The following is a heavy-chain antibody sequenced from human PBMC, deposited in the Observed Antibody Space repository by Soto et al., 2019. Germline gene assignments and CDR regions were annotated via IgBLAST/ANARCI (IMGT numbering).Heavy chain of an antibody. Sequence: SETLSLTCTVSGGSISSYYWSWIRQPPGKGLEWIGYIYYSGSTNYNPSLKSRVTISVDTSKNQFSLKLSSVTAADTAVYYCASLGGYYSSGSYPLPPPYFDYWGQGTLVTVSS. V-gene: IGHV4-59*01. J-gene: IGHJ4*02. CDR3: ASLGGYYSSGSYPLPPPYFDY. D-gene: IGHD3-10*01. CDR2: IYYSGST. CDR1: GGSISSYY.